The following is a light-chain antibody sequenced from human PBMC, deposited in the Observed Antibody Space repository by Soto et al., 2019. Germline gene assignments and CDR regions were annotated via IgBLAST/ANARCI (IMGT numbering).Light chain of an antibody. Sequence: DLQMTQSPSSLSASVGDRVTITCRASQSISSYLNWYQQKPGKAPKLLIYAASSLQSGVPSRFSGSGSGTDFTLTISSLQPEDFATYYCQQSYSTHPTFGGGTKVEIK. CDR3: QQSYSTHPT. V-gene: IGKV1-39*01. J-gene: IGKJ4*01. CDR1: QSISSY. CDR2: AAS.